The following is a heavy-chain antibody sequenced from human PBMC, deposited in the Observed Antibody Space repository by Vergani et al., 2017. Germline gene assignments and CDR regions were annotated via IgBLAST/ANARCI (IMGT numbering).Heavy chain of an antibody. V-gene: IGHV3-30*18. Sequence: VQLVESGGGLVQPGGSLRLSCAASGFTFSSYWMSWVRQAPGKGLEWVAVISYDGSNNYYADSVKGRFTISRDNSKNTLYLQMNSLRAEDTAVYYCAKDTAYYYYYYGMDVWGQGTTVTVSS. CDR3: AKDTAYYYYYYGMDV. CDR2: ISYDGSNN. D-gene: IGHD5-18*01. CDR1: GFTFSSYW. J-gene: IGHJ6*02.